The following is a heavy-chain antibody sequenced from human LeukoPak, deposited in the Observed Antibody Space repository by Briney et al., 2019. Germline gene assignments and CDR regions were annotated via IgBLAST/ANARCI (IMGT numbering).Heavy chain of an antibody. CDR2: IYYSGST. D-gene: IGHD3-16*01. CDR1: GGSISSGGYY. V-gene: IGHV4-31*03. Sequence: SETLSLTCTVSGGSISSGGYYWHWIRQHPGKGLEWIGYIYYSGSTYYNPSLKSRVTITVDTSKNQFSLKLSSVTAADTAVYYCARDSRWGPGPTWGQGTLVTVSS. J-gene: IGHJ4*02. CDR3: ARDSRWGPGPT.